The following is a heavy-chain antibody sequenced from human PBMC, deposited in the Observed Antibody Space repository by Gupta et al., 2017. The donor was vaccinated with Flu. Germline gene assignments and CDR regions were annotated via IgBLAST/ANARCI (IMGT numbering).Heavy chain of an antibody. Sequence: EVQLVESGGGLVQPGGSLRLSCAASGFTVSSSYMTWVRQAPGKGLEWVSVIYSGGSTYYADSVKGRFAISRDNSKNTLYLQMDSLRPEDTAAYYCARRVTTPPYYGMDVWGQGTTVTVSS. CDR1: GFTVSSSY. CDR3: ARRVTTPPYYGMDV. D-gene: IGHD4-17*01. J-gene: IGHJ6*02. V-gene: IGHV3-66*02. CDR2: IYSGGST.